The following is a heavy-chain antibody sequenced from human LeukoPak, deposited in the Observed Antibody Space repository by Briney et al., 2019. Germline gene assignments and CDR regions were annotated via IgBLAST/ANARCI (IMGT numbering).Heavy chain of an antibody. Sequence: GGSLRLSCAASRFTFRSYEINWVRQAPGKGLEWVSYISTSGGTIYYADSVKGRFTISRDNARKSLFLQMNSLRAEDTPVYYCATTQEYYGSGSAREYWGQGTLVTVSS. J-gene: IGHJ4*02. D-gene: IGHD3-10*01. V-gene: IGHV3-48*03. CDR2: ISTSGGTI. CDR1: RFTFRSYE. CDR3: ATTQEYYGSGSAREY.